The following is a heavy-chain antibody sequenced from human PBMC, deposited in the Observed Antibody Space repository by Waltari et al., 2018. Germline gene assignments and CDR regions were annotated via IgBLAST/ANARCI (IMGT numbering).Heavy chain of an antibody. CDR1: GGSISSSSYY. CDR3: ARGASVAGRHPPLDY. V-gene: IGHV4-39*07. Sequence: QLQLQESGPGLVKPSEPLSLTCTVSGGSISSSSYYWGWIRPPPGKGLEWIGSIYYSGSTYYNPSLKSRVTISVDTSKNQFSLKLSSVTAADTAVYYCARGASVAGRHPPLDYWGQGTLVTVSS. CDR2: IYYSGST. J-gene: IGHJ4*02. D-gene: IGHD6-19*01.